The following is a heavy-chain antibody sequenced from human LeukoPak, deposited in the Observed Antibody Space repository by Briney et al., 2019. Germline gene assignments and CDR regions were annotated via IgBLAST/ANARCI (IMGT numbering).Heavy chain of an antibody. D-gene: IGHD3-22*01. V-gene: IGHV3-66*01. CDR1: GRTVSSNY. J-gene: IGHJ4*02. CDR2: IYSGGST. Sequence: GGSLRLSCAASGRTVSSNYMSWVRQAPGRGLEWVSVIYSGGSTYYADSVKGRFTISRDNSKNTLYLQMNSLRAEDTAVYYCASRNSSGYYPPDYWGQGTLVTVSS. CDR3: ASRNSSGYYPPDY.